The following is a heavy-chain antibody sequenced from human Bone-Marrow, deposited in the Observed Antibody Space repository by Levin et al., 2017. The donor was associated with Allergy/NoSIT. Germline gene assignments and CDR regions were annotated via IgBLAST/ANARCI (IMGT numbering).Heavy chain of an antibody. CDR3: ARTTGYIDY. Sequence: SQTLSLTCAISGDSVSSTNAAWNWIRQSPSRGLEWLGRTYYRSKWYSEHAVHVKSRLTIKPDTSKNQVSLQLISVTPEDTAVYYCARTTGYIDYWGQGTLVTVSS. D-gene: IGHD1-1*01. V-gene: IGHV6-1*01. CDR1: GDSVSSTNAA. CDR2: TYYRSKWYS. J-gene: IGHJ4*02.